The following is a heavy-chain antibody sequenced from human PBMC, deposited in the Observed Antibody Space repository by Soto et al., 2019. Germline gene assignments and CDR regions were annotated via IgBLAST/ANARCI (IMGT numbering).Heavy chain of an antibody. CDR2: IIPILGIA. Sequence: KVSCKASGGTFSSYTISWVRQAPGQGLEWMGRIIPILGIANYAQKFQGRVTITADKSTSTAYMELSSLRSEDTAVYYCARDLGGDYDSVGYFQHWGQGTLVTVSS. V-gene: IGHV1-69*04. CDR3: ARDLGGDYDSVGYFQH. J-gene: IGHJ1*01. CDR1: GGTFSSYT. D-gene: IGHD4-17*01.